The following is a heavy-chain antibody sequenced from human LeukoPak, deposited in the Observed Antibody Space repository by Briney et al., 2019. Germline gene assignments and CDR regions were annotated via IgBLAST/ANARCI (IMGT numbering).Heavy chain of an antibody. J-gene: IGHJ4*02. D-gene: IGHD6-13*01. CDR2: INPNSGAP. Sequence: GASVKVSCKASGYTFTGYYMHWVRQAPGQGLEWMGWINPNSGAPNYAQKFQGRVTMTRDTSISTAYMELSRLGSDDTAVYYCARDDASNWSSDFDYWGQGTLVTVSS. V-gene: IGHV1-2*02. CDR1: GYTFTGYY. CDR3: ARDDASNWSSDFDY.